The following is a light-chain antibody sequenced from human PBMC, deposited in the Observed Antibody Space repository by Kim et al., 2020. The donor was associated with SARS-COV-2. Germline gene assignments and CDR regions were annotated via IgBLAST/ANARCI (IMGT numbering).Light chain of an antibody. Sequence: GQPASISCRSSQSLVHTDGNMYLNWLQQRPGQPPRLLIYKTSNRFSGVPDRCSGSGTGTDFTLKISRVEAEDVGVYYCMQATHIRSFGQGTKLEIK. V-gene: IGKV2-24*01. CDR3: MQATHIRS. J-gene: IGKJ2*03. CDR1: QSLVHTDGNMY. CDR2: KTS.